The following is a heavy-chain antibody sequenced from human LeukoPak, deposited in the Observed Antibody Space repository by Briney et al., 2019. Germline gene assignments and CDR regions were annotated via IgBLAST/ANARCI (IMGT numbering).Heavy chain of an antibody. CDR3: ARGFLDCGAWFDP. CDR2: IWYDGSNK. J-gene: IGHJ5*02. V-gene: IGHV3-33*01. CDR1: GFTFSSYG. Sequence: GGSLRLSCAASGFTFSSYGMHWVRQAPGKGLEWVAVIWYDGSNKYYADSVKGRFTISRDNSKNTLYLQMNSLRAEDTAVYYCARGFLDCGAWFDPWGQGTLVTVSS. D-gene: IGHD2-21*01.